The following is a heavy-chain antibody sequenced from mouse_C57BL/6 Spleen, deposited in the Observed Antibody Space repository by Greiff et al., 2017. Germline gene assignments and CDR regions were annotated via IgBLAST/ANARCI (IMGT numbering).Heavy chain of an antibody. D-gene: IGHD1-1*01. J-gene: IGHJ4*01. CDR2: IDPETGGT. CDR3: TREGGITTVVATRAYAMDY. CDR1: GYTFTDYE. Sequence: VKLMESGAELVRPGASVTLSCKASGYTFTDYEMHWVKQTPVHGLEWIGAIDPETGGTAYNQKFKGKAILTADKSSSTAYMELRSLTSEDSAVYYCTREGGITTVVATRAYAMDYWGQGTSVTVSS. V-gene: IGHV1-15*01.